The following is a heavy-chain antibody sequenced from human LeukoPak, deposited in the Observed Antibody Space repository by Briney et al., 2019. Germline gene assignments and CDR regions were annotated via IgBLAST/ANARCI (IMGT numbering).Heavy chain of an antibody. Sequence: GESLKISCKGSGYSFASYWIGWVRQMPGKGLEWMGIIYPGDSDTRYSPSFQGQVTISADKSISTAYLQWSSLKASDTAMYYCARHPPYDSSGYPNWFDPWGQRTLVTVSS. D-gene: IGHD3-22*01. CDR1: GYSFASYW. CDR3: ARHPPYDSSGYPNWFDP. CDR2: IYPGDSDT. V-gene: IGHV5-51*01. J-gene: IGHJ5*02.